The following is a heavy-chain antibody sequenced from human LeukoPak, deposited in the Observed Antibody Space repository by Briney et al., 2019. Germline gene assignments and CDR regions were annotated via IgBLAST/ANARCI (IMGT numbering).Heavy chain of an antibody. CDR3: ARLHSGRYYGDAFDV. V-gene: IGHV3-7*03. D-gene: IGHD1-26*01. Sequence: GGSLRLSCAASGFTFSNYWMTWVRQAPGKGLEWVVNTKEDASEKYYVDSVRGRFTTSRDNAKNSLYLQMSSLRAEDTAVYYCARLHSGRYYGDAFDVWGQGTVVTVSS. CDR1: GFTFSNYW. CDR2: TKEDASEK. J-gene: IGHJ3*01.